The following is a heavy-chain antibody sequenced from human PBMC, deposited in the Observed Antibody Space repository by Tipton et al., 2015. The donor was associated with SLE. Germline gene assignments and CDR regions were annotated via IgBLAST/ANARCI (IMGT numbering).Heavy chain of an antibody. CDR2: IYYSGST. J-gene: IGHJ4*02. CDR1: GGSISSDY. Sequence: TLSLTCTVSGGSISSDYWSWIRQPPGKGLEWIGYIYYSGSTNYNPSLKSRVTISVDTSKNQFSLKLSSVTAADTAVYYCARADRGSSSRKGAFDYWGQGTLVTVSS. V-gene: IGHV4-59*12. D-gene: IGHD6-6*01. CDR3: ARADRGSSSRKGAFDY.